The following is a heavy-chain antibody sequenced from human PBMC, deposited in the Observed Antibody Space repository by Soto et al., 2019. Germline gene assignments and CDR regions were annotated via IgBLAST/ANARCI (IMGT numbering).Heavy chain of an antibody. D-gene: IGHD3-3*02. J-gene: IGHJ4*02. CDR3: ANDSYMDHFSRGYLFDQ. CDR2: ISRYGDFT. Sequence: EVQLLESGGDLIQPGGSLRLSCAASGFTFNIYAMTWVRQAPGKGLEWVSAISRYGDFTYYADSVEGRFTISRNNTKNTLYMQMNRLRAEDTAVYSCANDSYMDHFSRGYLFDQCGQGTLVPVSP. CDR1: GFTFNIYA. V-gene: IGHV3-23*01.